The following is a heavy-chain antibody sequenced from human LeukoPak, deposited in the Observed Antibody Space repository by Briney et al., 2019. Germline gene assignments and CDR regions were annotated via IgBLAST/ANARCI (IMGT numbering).Heavy chain of an antibody. V-gene: IGHV3-21*01. CDR3: ARDPYNGNYGDSYYYFMDA. CDR1: GFTFSNYN. D-gene: IGHD1-26*01. J-gene: IGHJ6*03. Sequence: GGSLRLSCAASGFTFSNYNMNWVRQTPGKGLEGVSSITSSSMYIYYADSVKGRFTISRDNAKNSLSLQMNSLRAEDTAVYYCARDPYNGNYGDSYYYFMDAWGKGTTVTISS. CDR2: ITSSSMYI.